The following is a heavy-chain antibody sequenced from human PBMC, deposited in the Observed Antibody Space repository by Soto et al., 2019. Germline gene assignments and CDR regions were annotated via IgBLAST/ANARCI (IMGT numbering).Heavy chain of an antibody. Sequence: SATLSLTCTFYGGSLTNLYWSWIRQSPGKGLEWIGFIYYSGTTNYNPSLKSRVTISIDTSKNQFSLKLSSVTAADTAVYYCARGRYYYGSGSYYNFYYYGMDVWGQGTTVTVSS. D-gene: IGHD3-10*01. CDR3: ARGRYYYGSGSYYNFYYYGMDV. CDR1: GGSLTNLY. J-gene: IGHJ6*02. V-gene: IGHV4-59*11. CDR2: IYYSGTT.